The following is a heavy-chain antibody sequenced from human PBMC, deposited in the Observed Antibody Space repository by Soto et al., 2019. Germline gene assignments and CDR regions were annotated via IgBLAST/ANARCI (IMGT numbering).Heavy chain of an antibody. Sequence: PSDTLSLTYGVYGRPFSDYYWSWIPQPPGNGLEWIGEIHHSGSTNYNPSLKSRVTISVDTSKNQFSLRLTSVTAADTAVYYCARGDAAAGTNYYYYFYMDVWDKGTTVT. CDR1: GRPFSDYY. D-gene: IGHD6-13*01. CDR3: ARGDAAAGTNYYYYFYMDV. J-gene: IGHJ6*03. CDR2: IHHSGST. V-gene: IGHV4-34*01.